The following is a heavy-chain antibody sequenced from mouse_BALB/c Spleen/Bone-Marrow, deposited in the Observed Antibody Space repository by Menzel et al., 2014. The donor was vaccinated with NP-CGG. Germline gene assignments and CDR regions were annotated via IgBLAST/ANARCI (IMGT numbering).Heavy chain of an antibody. D-gene: IGHD1-1*01. CDR1: GYTFTSYW. CDR3: TRESYYGSSYVDY. CDR2: IYPSDSYT. Sequence: QVQLQQSGAELVRPGASVKLSCKASGYTFTSYWINWVKQRPGQGLEWIGNIYPSDSYTNYNQKFKDKATLTVDKSSSTAYMQLSSPTSEDSAVYYCTRESYYGSSYVDYWGQGTTLTVSS. V-gene: IGHV1-69*02. J-gene: IGHJ2*01.